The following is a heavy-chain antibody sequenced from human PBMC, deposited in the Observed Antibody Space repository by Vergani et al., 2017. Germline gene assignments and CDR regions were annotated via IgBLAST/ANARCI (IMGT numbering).Heavy chain of an antibody. CDR1: GFTFGDYA. V-gene: IGHV3-49*03. CDR3: TRKAVGAVDY. J-gene: IGHJ4*02. CDR2: IRSKAYGGTT. D-gene: IGHD1-26*01. Sequence: EVQLVESGGGLVQPGRSLRLSCTASGFTFGDYAMSGFRQAPGKGLEWVGFIRSKAYGGTTEYAASVKGRFTISRDDSKSIAYLQMNSLKTEDTAVYYCTRKAVGAVDYWGQGTVVTVSS.